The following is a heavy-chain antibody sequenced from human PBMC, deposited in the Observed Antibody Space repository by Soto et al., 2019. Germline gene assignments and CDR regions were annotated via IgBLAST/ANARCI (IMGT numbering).Heavy chain of an antibody. D-gene: IGHD2-2*01. J-gene: IGHJ4*02. V-gene: IGHV4-34*01. CDR2: VSHSG. CDR1: GGSFTGHF. Sequence: SETLSLTCTVSGGSFTGHFWSWVRQPPGKGLEWIGEVSHSGNYNPSLKSRVMISVDTAKTQFSLNVTSVTAADTAVYYCAREVGYYSATRRNLYFDYWGPGTLVTVSS. CDR3: AREVGYYSATRRNLYFDY.